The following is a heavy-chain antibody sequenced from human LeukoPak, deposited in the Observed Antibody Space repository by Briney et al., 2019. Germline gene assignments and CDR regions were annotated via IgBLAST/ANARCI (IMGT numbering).Heavy chain of an antibody. V-gene: IGHV4-59*01. CDR1: GGPISSYY. J-gene: IGHJ4*02. Sequence: SETLSLTCSVSGGPISSYYWSWIRQPPGKGLEWIGYIYNSGSTNYNSSLKGRVTISVDTSKSQFFLKLSSVTAADTAVYFCARGGRDGYNAFDYWGQGTLVTVSS. CDR2: IYNSGST. CDR3: ARGGRDGYNAFDY. D-gene: IGHD5-24*01.